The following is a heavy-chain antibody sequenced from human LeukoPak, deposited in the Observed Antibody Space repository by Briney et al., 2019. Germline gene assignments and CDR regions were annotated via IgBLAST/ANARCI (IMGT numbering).Heavy chain of an antibody. Sequence: SVKVSCKASGGTFGSYAISWVRQAPGQGLEWMGGIIPIFGTANYAQKFQGRVTITTDESTSTAYMELSSLRSEDTAVYYCARDRLGIKRFDPWGQGTLVTVSS. CDR3: ARDRLGIKRFDP. J-gene: IGHJ5*02. CDR2: IIPIFGTA. CDR1: GGTFGSYA. V-gene: IGHV1-69*05. D-gene: IGHD3-10*01.